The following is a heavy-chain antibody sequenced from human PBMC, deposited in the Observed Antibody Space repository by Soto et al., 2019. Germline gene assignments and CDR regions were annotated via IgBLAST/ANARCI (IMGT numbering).Heavy chain of an antibody. CDR1: GFTFSSYW. CDR2: IKPDGSEK. V-gene: IGHV3-7*01. Sequence: GGSLRLSCAASGFTFSSYWMSWVRQAPGKGLEWVANIKPDGSEKYYVDSVRGRFTISRDNVENSLNLQMNSLRAEDAALYYCARDEARPLGSGGQGTRVTVSS. D-gene: IGHD6-6*01. J-gene: IGHJ4*02. CDR3: ARDEARPLGS.